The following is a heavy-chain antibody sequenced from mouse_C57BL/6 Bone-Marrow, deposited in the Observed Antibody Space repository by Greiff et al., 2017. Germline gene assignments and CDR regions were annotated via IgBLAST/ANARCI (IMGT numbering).Heavy chain of an antibody. CDR2: IDPSDSYT. CDR1: GYTFTSYW. D-gene: IGHD1-1*01. CDR3: ARTTTVVGEAY. J-gene: IGHJ3*01. Sequence: QVQLQQPGAELVKPGASVKLSCKASGYTFTSYWMQWVKQRPGQGLEWIGEIDPSDSYTNYNKKFKGKATLTVDTSSSTASMQLSRLTSEDSSVYYGARTTTVVGEAYWGQGTMVTVSA. V-gene: IGHV1-50*01.